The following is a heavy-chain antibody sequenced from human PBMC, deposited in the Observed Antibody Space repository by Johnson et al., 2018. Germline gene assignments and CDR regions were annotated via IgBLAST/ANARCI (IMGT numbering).Heavy chain of an antibody. CDR1: GGSISSYY. Sequence: QVQLQESGPGLVKPTETLSLTCTVSGGSISSYYWSWIRQPPGKGLEWIGYIYYSGSTNYNPSLKSRVPISVDTSKNQFSLKLSSVTAADTAVYYCARYYYGSGSAFDIWGQGTMVTVSS. J-gene: IGHJ3*02. CDR3: ARYYYGSGSAFDI. V-gene: IGHV4-59*01. D-gene: IGHD3-10*01. CDR2: IYYSGST.